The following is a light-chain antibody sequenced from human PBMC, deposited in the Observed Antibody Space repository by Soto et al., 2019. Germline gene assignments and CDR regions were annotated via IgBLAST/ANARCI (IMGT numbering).Light chain of an antibody. J-gene: IGLJ2*01. CDR1: SSNIGSNS. CDR2: RND. V-gene: IGLV1-47*01. CDR3: ATWDDSLSGVV. Sequence: QSVLTQPPSASGTPGHRVSISCSGSSSNIGSNSVYWYQQLPGTAPKLLIYRNDQRPSGVPDRFSGSKSGSSASLAISGLRSEDEADYYCATWDDSLSGVVFGGGTKLTVL.